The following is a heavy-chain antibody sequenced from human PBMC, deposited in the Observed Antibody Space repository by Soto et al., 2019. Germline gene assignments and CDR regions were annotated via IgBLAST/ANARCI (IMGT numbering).Heavy chain of an antibody. CDR3: ARRFTMYGDFDY. CDR1: GYSFTSYW. Sequence: PGESLKISCKGFGYSFTSYWIAWVRQMPGKGPEWMGVIYPGDSDTRYSPSFEGQVTISVDKSISTAYLQWSSPRASDTAMYYCARRFTMYGDFDYWGQGTLVTVSS. CDR2: IYPGDSDT. D-gene: IGHD3-10*02. J-gene: IGHJ4*02. V-gene: IGHV5-51*01.